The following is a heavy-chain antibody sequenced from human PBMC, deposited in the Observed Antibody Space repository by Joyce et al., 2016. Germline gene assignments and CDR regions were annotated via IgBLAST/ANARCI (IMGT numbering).Heavy chain of an antibody. J-gene: IGHJ6*02. V-gene: IGHV3-21*02. CDR2: ISSDSTYI. CDR1: GFTLSTSS. CDR3: ARGGIVYDYSMDL. Sequence: EVQLVESGGGLVKPGGCLRISCAASGFTLSTSSRSWFRRAPWKGLVWVSAISSDSTYIFYADSVKCRFTVSRDNAKNSLYLQMNSLRAEDTAVFFCARGGIVYDYSMDLWGQGTTVTVSS. D-gene: IGHD3-22*01.